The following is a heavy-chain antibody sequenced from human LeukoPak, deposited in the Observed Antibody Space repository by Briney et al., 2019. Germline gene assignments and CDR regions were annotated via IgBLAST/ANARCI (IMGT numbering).Heavy chain of an antibody. J-gene: IGHJ5*02. CDR2: IIPILGIA. Sequence: SVKVSCKASGGTFSSYAISWVRQAPGQGLEWMGRIIPILGIANYAQKFQGRVTITADKSTSTAYMELSSLGSEDTAVYYCARDRGGWIYYGSGSYRNWFDPWGQGTLVTVSS. V-gene: IGHV1-69*04. CDR3: ARDRGGWIYYGSGSYRNWFDP. D-gene: IGHD3-10*01. CDR1: GGTFSSYA.